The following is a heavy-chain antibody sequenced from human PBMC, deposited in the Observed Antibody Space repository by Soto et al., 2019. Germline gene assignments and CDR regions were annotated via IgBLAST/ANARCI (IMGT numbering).Heavy chain of an antibody. CDR3: ASAERIVGATTPGGP. Sequence: QVQLVQSGAEVKKPGASVKVSCKASGYTFTSYGISWVRQAPGQGLEWMGWISAYNGNTNYAQTLQGRDTITTDTATSTAYMELRSLRSDDTAVDYCASAERIVGATTPGGPWGQGTLVTGSS. D-gene: IGHD1-26*01. V-gene: IGHV1-18*01. CDR1: GYTFTSYG. J-gene: IGHJ5*02. CDR2: ISAYNGNT.